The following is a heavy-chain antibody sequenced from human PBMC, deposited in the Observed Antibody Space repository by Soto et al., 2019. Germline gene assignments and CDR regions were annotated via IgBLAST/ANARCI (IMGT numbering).Heavy chain of an antibody. Sequence: EVQLLESGGGLVQPGGSLRLSCAGSGFTFSSYAMSWVRQAPGKGLEWVSTITSSGGSTYYADSVKGRFTISRDNSKNTLYLQMNSLRAEDTAVYYCATPIVVVPGAHAFDIWGQGTMVTVSS. CDR3: ATPIVVVPGAHAFDI. D-gene: IGHD2-21*02. J-gene: IGHJ3*02. V-gene: IGHV3-23*01. CDR1: GFTFSSYA. CDR2: ITSSGGST.